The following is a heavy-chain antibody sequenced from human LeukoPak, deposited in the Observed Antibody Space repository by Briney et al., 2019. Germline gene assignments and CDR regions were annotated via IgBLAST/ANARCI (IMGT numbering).Heavy chain of an antibody. CDR3: AKDGPPYCSGGSCYPDFDY. D-gene: IGHD2-15*01. CDR1: GFTFSSYG. CDR2: ISYDGSNK. J-gene: IGHJ4*02. Sequence: GGSLRLSCAASGFTFSSYGMHWVRQAPGKGLEWVAVISYDGSNKYYADSVKGRFTISRDNSKNTLYLQMNSLRAEDTAVYYCAKDGPPYCSGGSCYPDFDYWGQGTLVTVSS. V-gene: IGHV3-30*18.